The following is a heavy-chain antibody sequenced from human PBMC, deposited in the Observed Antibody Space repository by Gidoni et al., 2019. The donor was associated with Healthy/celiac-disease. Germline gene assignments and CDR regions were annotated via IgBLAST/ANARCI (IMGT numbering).Heavy chain of an antibody. V-gene: IGHV3-15*01. CDR3: TTRTRADYYYGMDV. D-gene: IGHD1-7*01. CDR2: IKSKTDGGTT. CDR1: GFTFSNAW. J-gene: IGHJ6*02. Sequence: EVQLVESGGGLVKPGGSLRLSCAASGFTFSNAWMSWVRQAPGKGLEWVGRIKSKTDGGTTDYAAPVKGRFTISRDDSKNTLYLQMNSLKTEDTAVYYCTTRTRADYYYGMDVWGQGTTVTVSS.